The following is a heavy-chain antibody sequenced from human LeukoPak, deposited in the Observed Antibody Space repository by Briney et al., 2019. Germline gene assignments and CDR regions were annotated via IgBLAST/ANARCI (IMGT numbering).Heavy chain of an antibody. CDR1: GYTLTELS. J-gene: IGHJ4*02. CDR2: FDPEDGET. Sequence: ASVKVSCKVSGYTLTELSMHWVRQAPGKGLEWMGGFDPEDGETIYAQKFQGRVTMTEDTSTDTAYMELSSLRSEDTAVYYCARDYGRYCSSTSCFPAFDYWGQGTLVTVSS. D-gene: IGHD2-2*01. CDR3: ARDYGRYCSSTSCFPAFDY. V-gene: IGHV1-24*01.